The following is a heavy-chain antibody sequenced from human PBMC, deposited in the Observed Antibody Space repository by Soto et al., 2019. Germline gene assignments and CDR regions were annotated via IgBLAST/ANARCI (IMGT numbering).Heavy chain of an antibody. D-gene: IGHD4-17*01. CDR2: VYWDAEK. J-gene: IGHJ3*02. V-gene: IGHV2-5*02. Sequence: QITLKESGPTLVKPTQTLTLTCTFSGFSLTKTGVGMGWLRQPPGKALEWLALVYWDAEKRYSPSLKSRLTITTDTSKNQVVLTMTHMDPVDTATYYCAHKSLGDYVVWAFDIWGQGTLVTVSS. CDR1: GFSLTKTGVG. CDR3: AHKSLGDYVVWAFDI.